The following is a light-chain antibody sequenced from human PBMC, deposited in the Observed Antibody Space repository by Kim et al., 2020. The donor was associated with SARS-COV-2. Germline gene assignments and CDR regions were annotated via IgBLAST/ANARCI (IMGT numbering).Light chain of an antibody. CDR1: KVGDKC. Sequence: VSPGQTASITCSGDKVGDKCAGWYQQKPGQSPVLVIYQDSKRPSGIPERFSGSNSGNTATLTISGTQAMDEADYYCQAWDSSTVVFGGGTQLTVL. CDR3: QAWDSSTVV. J-gene: IGLJ2*01. CDR2: QDS. V-gene: IGLV3-1*01.